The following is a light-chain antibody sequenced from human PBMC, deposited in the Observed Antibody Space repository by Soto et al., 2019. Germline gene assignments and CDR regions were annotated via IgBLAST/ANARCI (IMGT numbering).Light chain of an antibody. CDR3: QQYDSFST. J-gene: IGKJ1*01. CDR1: QSVGRW. CDR2: KAS. V-gene: IGKV1-5*03. Sequence: DIPMTQSPSTLSASVGDRVTITCRASQSVGRWLAWYQQKPGRAPTVLIYKASTLKYGVPARFSGSGSGTEFSLTISSLQPDDSATYFCQQYDSFSTFGQGTKVDIK.